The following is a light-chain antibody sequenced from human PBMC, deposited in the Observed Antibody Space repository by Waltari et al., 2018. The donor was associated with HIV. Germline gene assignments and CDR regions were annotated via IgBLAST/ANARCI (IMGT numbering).Light chain of an antibody. CDR3: QQYGGLLFT. V-gene: IGKV3-20*01. Sequence: EIVLTQSPGTLSLSPGERATLSCRASQSVSNSYLAWYQQKSGQAPRLLIYGASSRATGIPDRFSGSGSGADFTLTISRLEPEDFAMYYCQQYGGLLFTFGPGTKVDIK. CDR1: QSVSNSY. J-gene: IGKJ3*01. CDR2: GAS.